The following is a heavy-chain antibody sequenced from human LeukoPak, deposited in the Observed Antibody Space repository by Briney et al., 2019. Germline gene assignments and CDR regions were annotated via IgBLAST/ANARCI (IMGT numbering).Heavy chain of an antibody. CDR3: AKVVISGWLTSFDY. CDR1: GFTFSSYA. J-gene: IGHJ4*02. Sequence: GGSLRLSCAASGFTFSSYAMSWVRQAPGKGLEWVSAISGSGGGTYYADSVKGRFTISRDNSKNTLYLQMNSLRADDTAVYYCAKVVISGWLTSFDYWGQGTLVTVSS. D-gene: IGHD6-19*01. V-gene: IGHV3-23*01. CDR2: ISGSGGGT.